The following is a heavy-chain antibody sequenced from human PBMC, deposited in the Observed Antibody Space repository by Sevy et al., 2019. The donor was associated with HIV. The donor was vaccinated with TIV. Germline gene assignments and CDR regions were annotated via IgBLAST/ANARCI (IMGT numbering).Heavy chain of an antibody. CDR2: IKRDGSEK. CDR1: GFTFSNYW. V-gene: IGHV3-7*03. Sequence: GGSLRLSCAASGFTFSNYWMTWVRQAPGKGLEWVANIKRDGSEKYYVASVKGRFTISRDNAKKSLYLQMNSLRAEDTAVYYCARDCSSTSCLWGLDVWGQGTTVTVPS. CDR3: ARDCSSTSCLWGLDV. D-gene: IGHD2-2*01. J-gene: IGHJ6*02.